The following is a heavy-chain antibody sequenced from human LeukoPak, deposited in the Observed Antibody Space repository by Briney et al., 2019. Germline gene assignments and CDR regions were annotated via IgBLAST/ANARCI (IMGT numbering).Heavy chain of an antibody. CDR3: AKRAEWRFLEWLLLDY. CDR1: GFTFSDYS. V-gene: IGHV3-23*01. CDR2: IGGSGGST. Sequence: PGGSLRLSCAASGFTFSDYSVNWVRHAPGKGLEWVSAIGGSGGSTYYADSVKGRFTISRDNSKNTLYLQMNSLRAEDTAVYYCAKRAEWRFLEWLLLDYWGQGTLVTVSS. J-gene: IGHJ4*02. D-gene: IGHD3-3*01.